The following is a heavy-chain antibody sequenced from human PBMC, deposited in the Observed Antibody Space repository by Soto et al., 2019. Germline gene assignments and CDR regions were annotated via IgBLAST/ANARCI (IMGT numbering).Heavy chain of an antibody. D-gene: IGHD3-22*01. Sequence: SVKVSCKASGGTFSSYAISWVRQAPGQGLEWMGGIIPIFGTANYAQKFQGRVTITADESTSTAYMELSSLRSEDTAVYYCAREGYYYDSSGPFDYWGQGTLVTVSS. CDR3: AREGYYYDSSGPFDY. CDR2: IIPIFGTA. CDR1: GGTFSSYA. J-gene: IGHJ4*02. V-gene: IGHV1-69*13.